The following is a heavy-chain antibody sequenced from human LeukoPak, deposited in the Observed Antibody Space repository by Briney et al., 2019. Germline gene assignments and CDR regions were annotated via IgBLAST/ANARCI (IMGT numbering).Heavy chain of an antibody. CDR1: GYTFNSYG. Sequence: ASVKVSCKASGYTFNSYGITWVRQAPGQGLEWMGWISTYNGNTNYAQKLQGRVTMTTDTSTSTAYMELRSLRSDDTAVYYCARDWAYIAVAPNDAFDIWGQGTMVTVSS. D-gene: IGHD6-19*01. CDR2: ISTYNGNT. J-gene: IGHJ3*02. V-gene: IGHV1-18*01. CDR3: ARDWAYIAVAPNDAFDI.